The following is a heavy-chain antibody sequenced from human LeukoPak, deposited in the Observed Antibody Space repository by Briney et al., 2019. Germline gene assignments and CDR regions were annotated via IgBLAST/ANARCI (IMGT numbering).Heavy chain of an antibody. D-gene: IGHD6-6*01. CDR2: IYSDGST. Sequence: PGGSLRLSCAASRFTVSSNYMSWVRQAPGKGLEWVSEIYSDGSTYYAASVKGRFTISRDNAKNSLYLQMNSLRAEDTAVYYCARDQVEYSSSSLFDYWGQGTLVTVSS. CDR1: RFTVSSNY. CDR3: ARDQVEYSSSSLFDY. J-gene: IGHJ4*02. V-gene: IGHV3-53*01.